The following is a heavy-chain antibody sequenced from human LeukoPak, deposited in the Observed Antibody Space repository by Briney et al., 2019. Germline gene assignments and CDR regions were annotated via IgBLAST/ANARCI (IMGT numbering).Heavy chain of an antibody. CDR2: FDPEDGET. CDR1: GYTLTELS. D-gene: IGHD3-10*01. Sequence: GASVKVSCKVSGYTLTELSMHWVRQAPGKGLEWMGGFDPEDGETIYAQKFQGRVTMTEDTSTDTAYMELSSLRSEDTAVYYCARAGGYYGSGSGAFDIWGQGTMVTVSS. CDR3: ARAGGYYGSGSGAFDI. J-gene: IGHJ3*02. V-gene: IGHV1-24*01.